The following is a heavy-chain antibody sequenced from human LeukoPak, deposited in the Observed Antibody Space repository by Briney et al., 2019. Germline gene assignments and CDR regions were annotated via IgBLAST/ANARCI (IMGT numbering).Heavy chain of an antibody. V-gene: IGHV5-51*01. CDR2: IYPDDSDA. Sequence: GESLKISCKASGYRFTTYWIGWVRQMPGRGLEWVASIYPDDSDAKYSPSLRGQVTVSADKSINTAYLQWSSLKASDTGMYYCARRGGLGDYNFDGSTYYPFDYWGQGILVTVSS. J-gene: IGHJ4*02. D-gene: IGHD3-22*01. CDR3: ARRGGLGDYNFDGSTYYPFDY. CDR1: GYRFTTYW.